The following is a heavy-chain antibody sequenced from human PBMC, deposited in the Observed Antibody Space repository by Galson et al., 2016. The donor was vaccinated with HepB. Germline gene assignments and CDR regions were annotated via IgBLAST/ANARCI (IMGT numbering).Heavy chain of an antibody. CDR3: ARRARGGGDQYYTMDV. CDR1: GFTLSSYW. J-gene: IGHJ6*02. V-gene: IGHV3-74*01. D-gene: IGHD3-16*01. CDR2: INRDGSSA. Sequence: SLRLSCAAPGFTLSSYWMHWVRQTPGKGLVWVSRINRDGSSANYADSVKGRFTISRDNAKNTLFQQINSLRAEDTALYLCARRARGGGDQYYTMDVWGQGTTVTVSS.